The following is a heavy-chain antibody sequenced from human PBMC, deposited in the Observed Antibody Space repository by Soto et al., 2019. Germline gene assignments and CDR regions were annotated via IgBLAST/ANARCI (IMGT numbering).Heavy chain of an antibody. CDR2: IDWDGDK. CDR3: ARRHIATAGPGFDC. J-gene: IGHJ4*02. CDR1: GFSLSTSGMC. Sequence: AGPTLVNPTQTLTLTCTFSGFSLSTSGMCVSWIRQPPGKALEWLARIDWDGDKYYSTSLKTRLTISKDTSKNQVVLTMTNMDPVDTATYYCARRHIATAGPGFDCWGQGALVTVVL. D-gene: IGHD6-13*01. V-gene: IGHV2-70*11.